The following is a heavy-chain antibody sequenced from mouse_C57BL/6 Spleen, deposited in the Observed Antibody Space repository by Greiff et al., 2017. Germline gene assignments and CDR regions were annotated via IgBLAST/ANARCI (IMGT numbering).Heavy chain of an antibody. V-gene: IGHV3-6*01. CDR3: ARGGTTLPY. D-gene: IGHD1-1*01. J-gene: IGHJ3*01. Sequence: EVKLQESGPGLVKPSQSLSLTCSVTGYSITSGYYWNWIRQFPGNKLEWMGYISYDGSNNYNPSLKNRISITRDTSKNQFFLKLNSVTTEDTATDFRARGGTTLPYWGQGTLVTVSA. CDR2: ISYDGSN. CDR1: GYSITSGYY.